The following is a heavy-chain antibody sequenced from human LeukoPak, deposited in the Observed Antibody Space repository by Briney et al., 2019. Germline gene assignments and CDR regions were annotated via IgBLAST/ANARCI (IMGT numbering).Heavy chain of an antibody. D-gene: IGHD6-13*01. Sequence: GGSLRLSCAASGFTFSSYWMHWVRQAPGKGLVWVSRINSDGSSTSYADSVKGRFTISRDNDKNTLYLQMNSLRAEDTAVYYCASPRHSSSRELDYWGQGTLVTVSS. CDR1: GFTFSSYW. J-gene: IGHJ4*02. V-gene: IGHV3-74*01. CDR3: ASPRHSSSRELDY. CDR2: INSDGSST.